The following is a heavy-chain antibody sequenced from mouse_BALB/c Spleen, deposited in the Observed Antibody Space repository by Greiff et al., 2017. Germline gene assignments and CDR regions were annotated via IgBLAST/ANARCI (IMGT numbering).Heavy chain of an antibody. J-gene: IGHJ4*01. V-gene: IGHV5-6*01. CDR3: ARHDHYGKEDAMDY. CDR1: GFTFSSYG. Sequence: EVKLMESGGDLVKPGGSLKLSCAASGFTFSSYGMSWVRQTPDKRLEWVATISSGGRYTYYPDSVKGRFTISRDNAKNTLYLQMSSLKSEDTAMYYCARHDHYGKEDAMDYWGQGTSVTVSS. D-gene: IGHD2-1*01. CDR2: ISSGGRYT.